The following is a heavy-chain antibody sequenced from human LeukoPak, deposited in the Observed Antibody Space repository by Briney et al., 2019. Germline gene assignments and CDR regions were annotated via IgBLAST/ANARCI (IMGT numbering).Heavy chain of an antibody. Sequence: SETLSLTCTVSGGSISSYYWSWIRQPAGKGLERIGRIYTSGSTNYNPSLKTRVTMSVDTSKNQFSLKLSSVTAADTAVYYCARAHILTGYSDDAFDIWGQGTMVTVSS. CDR1: GGSISSYY. CDR2: IYTSGST. CDR3: ARAHILTGYSDDAFDI. J-gene: IGHJ3*02. V-gene: IGHV4-4*07. D-gene: IGHD3-9*01.